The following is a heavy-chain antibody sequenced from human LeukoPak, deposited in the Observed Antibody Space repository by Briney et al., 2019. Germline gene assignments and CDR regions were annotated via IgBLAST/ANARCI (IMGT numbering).Heavy chain of an antibody. V-gene: IGHV4-39*07. Sequence: SETLSLTCTVPGDSISSSSYYWGWIRQPPGKGLEWIGSIYYSGSTYYNPSLKSRVTISVDTSKNQFSLKLSSVTAADTAVYYCARCYSSSSYGWFDPWGQGTLVTVSS. CDR3: ARCYSSSSYGWFDP. CDR2: IYYSGST. J-gene: IGHJ5*02. D-gene: IGHD6-6*01. CDR1: GDSISSSSYY.